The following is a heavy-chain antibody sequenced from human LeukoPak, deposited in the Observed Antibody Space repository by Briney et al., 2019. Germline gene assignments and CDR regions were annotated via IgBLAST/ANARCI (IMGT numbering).Heavy chain of an antibody. V-gene: IGHV3-7*01. CDR2: IKQDRGKK. D-gene: IGHD6-19*01. CDR3: AAKRWPTSNFDY. J-gene: IGHJ4*02. Sequence: PGGSLRLSCAASGFTFGSYWMNWVRQAPGKGLEWVANIKQDRGKKYYVDSVRGRFTISRDNAKKTLYLQMNSLRAEDTAVYYCAAKRWPTSNFDYWGRGSLVTVSS. CDR1: GFTFGSYW.